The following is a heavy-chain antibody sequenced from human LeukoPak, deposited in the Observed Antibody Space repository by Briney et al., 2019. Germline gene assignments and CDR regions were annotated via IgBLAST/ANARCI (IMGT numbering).Heavy chain of an antibody. CDR1: GYTFTSYD. CDR2: MNPNSGNT. V-gene: IGHV1-8*01. J-gene: IGHJ4*02. Sequence: ASVKVSCKASGYTFTSYDINRVRQATGQGLEWMGRMNPNSGNTGYVQKFQGRVTMTRNTSISTAYLELSSLRSEDTAVYYCGRGRGNGRPENYFDYWGQGTLVTVSS. CDR3: GRGRGNGRPENYFDY. D-gene: IGHD2-8*01.